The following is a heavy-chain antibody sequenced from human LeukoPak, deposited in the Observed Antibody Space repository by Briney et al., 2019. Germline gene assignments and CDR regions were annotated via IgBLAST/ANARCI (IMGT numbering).Heavy chain of an antibody. V-gene: IGHV4-34*01. J-gene: IGHJ5*02. Sequence: NTSETLSLTCAVYGGSFSGYYWSWIRQPPGKGLEWIGEINHSGSTNYNPSLKSRVTISADTSKNQFSLKLSSVTAADTAVYYCARHIVLTRHNWFDPWGQGTLVTVSS. CDR3: ARHIVLTRHNWFDP. CDR2: INHSGST. CDR1: GGSFSGYY. D-gene: IGHD4/OR15-4a*01.